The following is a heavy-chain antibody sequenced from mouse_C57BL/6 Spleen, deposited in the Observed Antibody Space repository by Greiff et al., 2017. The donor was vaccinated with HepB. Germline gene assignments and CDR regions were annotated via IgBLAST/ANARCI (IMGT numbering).Heavy chain of an antibody. CDR3: ARSRGYDYEKYAMDY. J-gene: IGHJ4*01. CDR1: GYSFTDYN. CDR2: INPNYGTT. V-gene: IGHV1-39*01. Sequence: EVHLQQSGPELVKPGASVKISCKASGYSFTDYNMNWVKQSNGKSLEWIGVINPNYGTTSYNQKFKGKATLTVDQSSSTAYMQLNSLTSEDSAVYYCARSRGYDYEKYAMDYWGQGTSVTVSS. D-gene: IGHD2-4*01.